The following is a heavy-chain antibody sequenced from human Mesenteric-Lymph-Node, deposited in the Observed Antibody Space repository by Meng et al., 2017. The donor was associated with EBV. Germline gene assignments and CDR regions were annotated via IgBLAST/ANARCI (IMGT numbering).Heavy chain of an antibody. CDR3: ATLGVEQWLVH. J-gene: IGHJ4*02. V-gene: IGHV1-69*06. CDR2: IIPIFGTA. CDR1: GGTFTNYA. Sequence: QGQLVQSGAEGKKPGSSVKVSGKASGGTFTNYAFSWVRQAPGQGLEWMGGIIPIFGTANYAQKFQGRVTITADKSTSTAYMELSSLRSEDTAVYYCATLGVEQWLVHWGQGTLVTVSS. D-gene: IGHD6-19*01.